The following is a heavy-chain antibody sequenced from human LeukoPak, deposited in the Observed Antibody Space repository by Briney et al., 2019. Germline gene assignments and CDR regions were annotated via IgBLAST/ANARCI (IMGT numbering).Heavy chain of an antibody. D-gene: IGHD3-22*01. CDR2: VDPEDGET. CDR3: ARARYYYDSSGYGLDY. Sequence: ASVKVSCKVSGYTFTDYYMHWVQQAPGKGLEWMGLVDPEDGETIYAEKFQGRVTITTDESTSTAYMELSSLRSEDTAVYYCARARYYYDSSGYGLDYWGQGTLVTVSS. J-gene: IGHJ4*02. V-gene: IGHV1-69-2*01. CDR1: GYTFTDYY.